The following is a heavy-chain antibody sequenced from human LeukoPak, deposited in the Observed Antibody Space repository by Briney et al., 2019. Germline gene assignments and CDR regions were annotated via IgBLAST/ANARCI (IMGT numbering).Heavy chain of an antibody. CDR3: ARALSWTTDSYYYMDV. Sequence: ASVKLSFKASGYTFTSYDINWVRQATGQGLEWMGWINPNSGNTGYAQKFQGRVTMTKNTSINTAYMELSSLRSEDTAVYYCARALSWTTDSYYYMDVWGKGATVTVSS. V-gene: IGHV1-8*01. D-gene: IGHD3/OR15-3a*01. CDR2: INPNSGNT. CDR1: GYTFTSYD. J-gene: IGHJ6*03.